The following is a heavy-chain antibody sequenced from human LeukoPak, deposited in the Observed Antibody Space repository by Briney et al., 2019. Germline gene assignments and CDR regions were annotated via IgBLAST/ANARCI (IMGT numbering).Heavy chain of an antibody. CDR1: GGSISSYY. J-gene: IGHJ5*02. V-gene: IGHV4-59*01. CDR3: ARGDSSSWLYNWFDP. D-gene: IGHD6-13*01. CDR2: IYYSGST. Sequence: SETLSLTCTVSGGSISSYYWSWIRQPPGKGLEWIGYIYYSGSTNYNPSLKSRVTISVDTSKNQFSLELSSVTAADTAVYYCARGDSSSWLYNWFDPWGQGTLVTVSS.